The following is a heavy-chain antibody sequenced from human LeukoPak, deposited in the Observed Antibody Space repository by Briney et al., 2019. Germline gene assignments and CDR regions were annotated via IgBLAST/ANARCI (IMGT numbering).Heavy chain of an antibody. CDR2: IAYDGSRA. V-gene: IGHV3-33*01. CDR3: TRYNNDHFDY. CDR1: GFTFGGYG. Sequence: GGSLRLSCAGSGFTFGGYGMHWFRQTPGKGLEWVAVIAYDGSRAFYADSVKGRYTISRDNSKNTMSVQMDDPRAEDTAVYYCTRYNNDHFDYWGQGTLVTVSS. J-gene: IGHJ4*02. D-gene: IGHD1-14*01.